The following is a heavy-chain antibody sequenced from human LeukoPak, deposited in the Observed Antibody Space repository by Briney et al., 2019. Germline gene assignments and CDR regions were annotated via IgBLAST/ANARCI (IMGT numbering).Heavy chain of an antibody. CDR2: LSEKESP. J-gene: IGHJ4*02. V-gene: IGHV4-4*07. CDR1: RDSVIYSY. CDR3: ARARGGSGSYGHFDY. Sequence: PSETLSLTCSVSRDSVIYSYWSWIRQPAGKGLEFIGRLSEKESPNYNPSLKSRVTMSLDTSKNQFSLRLSSVTAADTAVYYCARARGGSGSYGHFDYWGQGTLVTVSS. D-gene: IGHD1-26*01.